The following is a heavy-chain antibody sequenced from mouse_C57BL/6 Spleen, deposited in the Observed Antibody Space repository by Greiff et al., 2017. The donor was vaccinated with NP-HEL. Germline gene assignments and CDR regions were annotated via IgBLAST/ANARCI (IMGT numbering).Heavy chain of an antibody. D-gene: IGHD3-2*02. CDR1: GYTFTDYY. CDR3: ARPAVGTAQAAWFAY. V-gene: IGHV1-26*01. J-gene: IGHJ3*01. Sequence: EVQLQQSGPELVKPGASVKISCKASGYTFTDYYMNWVKQSHGKSLEWIGDINPNNGGTSYNQKFKGKATLTVDKSSSTAYMELRSLTSEDSAVYYCARPAVGTAQAAWFAYWGQGTLVTVSA. CDR2: INPNNGGT.